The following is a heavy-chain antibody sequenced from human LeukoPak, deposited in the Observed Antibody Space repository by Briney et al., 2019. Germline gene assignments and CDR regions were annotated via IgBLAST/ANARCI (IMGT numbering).Heavy chain of an antibody. D-gene: IGHD6-19*01. CDR2: ISYDGSNK. Sequence: GGSLRLSCAASGFTFSSYAMHWVRQAPGKGLEWVAVISYDGSNKYYADSVKGRFTISRDNSKNMLYLQMNSLRAEDTAVYYCARVAVAEFYYFDYWGQGTLVTVSS. CDR1: GFTFSSYA. V-gene: IGHV3-30*04. CDR3: ARVAVAEFYYFDY. J-gene: IGHJ4*02.